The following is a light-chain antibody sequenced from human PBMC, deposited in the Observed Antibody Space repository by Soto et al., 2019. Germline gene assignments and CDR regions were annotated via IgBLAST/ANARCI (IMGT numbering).Light chain of an antibody. CDR1: QSTSGW. V-gene: IGKV1-5*03. CDR3: QQYDNYPPT. J-gene: IGKJ5*01. Sequence: DIQMTHSPSTLSSSLGDIVSITCRASQSTSGWLAWYQQKPGKAPKLLIYKAFSLQSGVPSRFSGRGSGTEFTLTISSLQPDDFGNYYCQQYDNYPPTFGQGTRLEI. CDR2: KAF.